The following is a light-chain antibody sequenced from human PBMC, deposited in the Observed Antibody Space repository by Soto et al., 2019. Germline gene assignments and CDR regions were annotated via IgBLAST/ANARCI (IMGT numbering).Light chain of an antibody. J-gene: IGKJ4*01. V-gene: IGKV1-27*01. CDR2: AAS. CDR3: QKYNSAPRT. CDR1: QDISNH. Sequence: DIQMTQSPSSLSASVGDRVTITCRASQDISNHLAWYQQKPGKVPQLLIYAASTLQSGVQSRFSGSVSGTDFSLTISSLQPEDVATSYCQKYNSAPRTFGGGTKVEIK.